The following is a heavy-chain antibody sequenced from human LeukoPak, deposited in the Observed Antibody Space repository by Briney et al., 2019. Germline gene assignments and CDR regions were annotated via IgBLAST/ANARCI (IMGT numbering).Heavy chain of an antibody. CDR1: GFTFSTSA. Sequence: GGSLRLSCAASGFTFSTSAMTWVRQAPGKGLEWVSGISGSGATDYADSVKGRFTISRDNSKNTPYLQMNSLRAEDTAVYYCAKEVRYSYYFDYWGQGTLVTVSS. CDR2: ISGSGAT. D-gene: IGHD3-10*01. J-gene: IGHJ4*02. V-gene: IGHV3-23*01. CDR3: AKEVRYSYYFDY.